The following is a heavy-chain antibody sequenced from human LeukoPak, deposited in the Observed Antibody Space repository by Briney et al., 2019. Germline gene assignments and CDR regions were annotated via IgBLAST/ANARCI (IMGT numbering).Heavy chain of an antibody. D-gene: IGHD6-13*01. CDR3: AKVRYSSSWFSFDY. CDR1: GFTFSSYA. J-gene: IGHJ4*02. V-gene: IGHV3-30-3*01. Sequence: PGGSLRLSCAASGFTFSSYAMHWVRQAPGKGLEWVAVISYDGSNKYYADSVKGRFTISRDNSKNTLYLQMNSLRAEDTAVNYCAKVRYSSSWFSFDYWGQGTLVTVSS. CDR2: ISYDGSNK.